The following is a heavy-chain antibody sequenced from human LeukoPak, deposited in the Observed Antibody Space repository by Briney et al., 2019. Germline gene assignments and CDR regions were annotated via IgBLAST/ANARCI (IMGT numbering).Heavy chain of an antibody. CDR1: GYSISSGYY. Sequence: SETLSLTCTVSGYSISSGYYWGWIRQPPGKGLEWIGGIYHSGSTYYNPSLKSGVTISVDPSKNQFSLKLSSVTAADTAVYYCASVLGQIWGQGTLVTVSS. J-gene: IGHJ4*02. CDR2: IYHSGST. D-gene: IGHD2-8*01. CDR3: ASVLGQI. V-gene: IGHV4-38-2*02.